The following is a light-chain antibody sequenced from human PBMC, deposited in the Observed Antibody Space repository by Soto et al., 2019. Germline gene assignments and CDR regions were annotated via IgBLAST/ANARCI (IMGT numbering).Light chain of an antibody. Sequence: DSQMTQSPSTLSASVGDRVSITCRGSQSTSGWLAWYQQKPAKAPNLQTSDASSLKSGSPARCGGSGAGTESTITIGSQQLDDFSSHHREQWHPGATFGQGTRLEIK. CDR2: DAS. CDR3: EQWHPGAT. J-gene: IGKJ5*01. CDR1: QSTSGW. V-gene: IGKV1-5*01.